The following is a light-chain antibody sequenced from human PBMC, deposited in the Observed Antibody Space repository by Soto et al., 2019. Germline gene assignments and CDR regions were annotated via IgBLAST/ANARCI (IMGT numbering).Light chain of an antibody. J-gene: IGKJ1*01. Sequence: DLQMTQSPSSLSASVGDRGTITCRASQSISTYLNWYQQKPGKAPKFLIYGASSLQSGVPSRFSGSGSGTDFTLTISSLQPEDFATYFCQHSYNTPRTFGQGTKVEIK. V-gene: IGKV1-39*01. CDR1: QSISTY. CDR3: QHSYNTPRT. CDR2: GAS.